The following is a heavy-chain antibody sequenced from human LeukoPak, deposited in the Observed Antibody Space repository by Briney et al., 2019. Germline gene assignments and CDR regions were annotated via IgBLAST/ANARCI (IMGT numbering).Heavy chain of an antibody. CDR2: IYYSGST. D-gene: IGHD2-2*01. CDR1: GGSISSYY. CDR3: ARDSREYCSSTSCTDAFDI. V-gene: IGHV4-59*01. Sequence: SETLSLTCTVSGGSISSYYWSWIRQPPGKGLEWIGYIYYSGSTNYNPSLKSRVTISVDTSKNQFSLKLSSVTAADTAVYYCARDSREYCSSTSCTDAFDIWGQGTMVTVSS. J-gene: IGHJ3*02.